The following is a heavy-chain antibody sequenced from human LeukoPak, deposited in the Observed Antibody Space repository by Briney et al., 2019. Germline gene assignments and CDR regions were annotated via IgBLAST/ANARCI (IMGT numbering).Heavy chain of an antibody. V-gene: IGHV3-9*03. CDR3: AKSMGYSYGHDAFDI. CDR2: ISWNSGGI. Sequence: GRSLSLSCAASGFTFDDYAIHWVRQAPGKGLEWVSGISWNSGGIGYADSVKGRFTISRDNAKNSLYLQMNSLRAEDMALYYCAKSMGYSYGHDAFDIWGQGTMVAVSP. D-gene: IGHD5-18*01. CDR1: GFTFDDYA. J-gene: IGHJ3*02.